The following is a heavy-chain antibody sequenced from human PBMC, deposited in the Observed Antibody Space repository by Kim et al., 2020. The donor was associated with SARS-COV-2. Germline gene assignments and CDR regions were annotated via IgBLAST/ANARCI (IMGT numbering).Heavy chain of an antibody. V-gene: IGHV4-59*01. Sequence: GSTNYNPSLKSRVTISVDTSKNQFTLKLSSVTAADTAVYYCARARYGMDVWGQGTTVTVSS. CDR2: GST. CDR3: ARARYGMDV. J-gene: IGHJ6*02.